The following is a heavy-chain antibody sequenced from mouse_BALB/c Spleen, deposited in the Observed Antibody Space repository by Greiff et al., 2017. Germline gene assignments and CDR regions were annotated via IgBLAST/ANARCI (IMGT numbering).Heavy chain of an antibody. CDR3: ARLRGKIGAMDY. D-gene: IGHD1-1*02. J-gene: IGHJ4*01. Sequence: EVQLQESGPGLVKPSQSLSLTCTVTGYSITSDYAWNWIRQFPGNKLEWMGYISYSGSTSYNPSLKSRISITRDTSKHQFFLQLNSVTTEDTATYYCARLRGKIGAMDYWGQGTSVTVSS. CDR2: ISYSGST. V-gene: IGHV3-2*02. CDR1: GYSITSDYA.